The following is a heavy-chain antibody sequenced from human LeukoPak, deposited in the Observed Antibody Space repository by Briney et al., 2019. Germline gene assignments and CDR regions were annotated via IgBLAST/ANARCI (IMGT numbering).Heavy chain of an antibody. J-gene: IGHJ4*02. Sequence: GGSLRLSWAASGFTVSNNYMSWVRQAPGKGLEWVAVIYSDANTYYVESVKGRFTISRDNSKNTLFLQMNRLRAEDTAVYYCAGRRVLDASFDYWGQGTLVTVSS. CDR1: GFTVSNNY. D-gene: IGHD3-16*01. CDR3: AGRRVLDASFDY. CDR2: IYSDANT. V-gene: IGHV3-66*02.